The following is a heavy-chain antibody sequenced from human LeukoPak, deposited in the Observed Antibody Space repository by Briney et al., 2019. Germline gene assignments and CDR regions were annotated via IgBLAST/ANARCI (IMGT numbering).Heavy chain of an antibody. V-gene: IGHV3-30*02. Sequence: PGGSLRLSCAASGFTFSSYGMHWVRQAPGRGLEWVAFIRYDGSNKYYADSVKGRFTISRDNSKNTLYLQMNSLRAEDTAVYYCAHGGKWELLYYYYYMDVWGKGTTVTVSS. D-gene: IGHD1-26*01. J-gene: IGHJ6*03. CDR1: GFTFSSYG. CDR2: IRYDGSNK. CDR3: AHGGKWELLYYYYYMDV.